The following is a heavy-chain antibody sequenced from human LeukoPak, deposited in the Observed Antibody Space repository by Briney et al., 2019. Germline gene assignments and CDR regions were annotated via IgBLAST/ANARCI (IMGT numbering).Heavy chain of an antibody. CDR3: ARSPTKRVTEDY. V-gene: IGHV4-4*02. CDR2: ILHSGST. D-gene: IGHD5-18*01. CDR1: DGSIFSTNY. J-gene: IGHJ4*02. Sequence: SGTLSLTCTVSDGSIFSTNYWSWVRQPPGKGLEWIGQILHSGSTSYSPSLKNRVTISADKSKNQFSLKLTSVTAADTAVYYCARSPTKRVTEDYLGQGTLVTVSS.